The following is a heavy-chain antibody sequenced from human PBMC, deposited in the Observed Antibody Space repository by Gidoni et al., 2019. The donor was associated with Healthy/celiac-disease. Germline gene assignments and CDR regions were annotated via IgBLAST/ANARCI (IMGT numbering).Heavy chain of an antibody. D-gene: IGHD3-10*01. J-gene: IGHJ3*02. V-gene: IGHV4-59*01. CDR1: GGSISSYY. CDR3: ARDRGLSRAFDI. CDR2: IYYSGST. Sequence: KPSETLSLTCPASGGSISSYYWSWIRQPPGKGLEWIGYIYYSGSTNYNPSLKSRVTISVDTSKNQFSLKLSSVTAADTAVYYCARDRGLSRAFDIWGQGTMVTVSS.